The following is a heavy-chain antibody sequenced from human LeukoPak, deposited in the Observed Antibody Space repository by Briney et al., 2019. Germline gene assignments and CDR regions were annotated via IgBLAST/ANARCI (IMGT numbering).Heavy chain of an antibody. D-gene: IGHD3-9*01. Sequence: SGGSLRLSCAASGFTFSGFVISWVRQAPGKGLEWVAAISGRGGDTFYADSVKGRFTFSRDNSKNTMFLQMNSLRAEDTALYYCAKEARDILTHYYWGSQFDYWGQGTLVIVSS. CDR2: ISGRGGDT. CDR1: GFTFSGFV. J-gene: IGHJ4*02. V-gene: IGHV3-23*01. CDR3: AKEARDILTHYYWGSQFDY.